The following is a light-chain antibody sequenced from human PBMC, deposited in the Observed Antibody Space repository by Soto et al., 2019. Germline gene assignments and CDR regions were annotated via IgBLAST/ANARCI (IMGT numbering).Light chain of an antibody. CDR2: KAS. Sequence: DIQMTQSPSTLSASVGDRVTITCRASQSISNWLAWYQQKPGKAPKLLIYKASSLESGVPSRSSGSGSGTEFTLTISSLQPDDFATYYCQQLNSYPITFGQGTRLEIK. CDR3: QQLNSYPIT. J-gene: IGKJ5*01. CDR1: QSISNW. V-gene: IGKV1-5*03.